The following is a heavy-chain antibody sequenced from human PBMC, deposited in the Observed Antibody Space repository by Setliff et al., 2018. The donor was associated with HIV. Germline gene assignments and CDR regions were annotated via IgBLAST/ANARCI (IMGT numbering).Heavy chain of an antibody. CDR2: ISSNGGST. CDR1: GFTFSSYV. Sequence: LRLSCSASGFTFSSYVMHWVRQAPGKGLEYVSAISSNGGSTYYADSVKGRFTISRDNSKNTLYLQMSSLRVEDTAVYYCVKAVIVVIPAAIFDYWGHGTLVTVSS. CDR3: VKAVIVVIPAAIFDY. D-gene: IGHD2-2*01. V-gene: IGHV3-64D*09. J-gene: IGHJ4*01.